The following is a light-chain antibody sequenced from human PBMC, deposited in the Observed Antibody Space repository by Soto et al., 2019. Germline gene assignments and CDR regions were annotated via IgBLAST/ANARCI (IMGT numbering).Light chain of an antibody. CDR1: SSDVGNYNF. Sequence: QSALTQPASVSGSPGQSITISCTGTSSDVGNYNFVSWYQQHPGKAPRLMIYEVTNRPSGVSDRFSGSKSGNTASLTISGLQTEDEADYYCSLYTFSSTLVMFGGGTKLTVL. J-gene: IGLJ3*02. V-gene: IGLV2-14*01. CDR2: EVT. CDR3: SLYTFSSTLVM.